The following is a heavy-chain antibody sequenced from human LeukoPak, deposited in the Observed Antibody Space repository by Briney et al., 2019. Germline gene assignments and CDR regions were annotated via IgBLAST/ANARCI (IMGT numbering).Heavy chain of an antibody. Sequence: SETLSLTCAVYGGSFSGYSWSWIRQPPGKGLEWIGEINHSGSTNYNPSLKSRVTISVDTSKNQFSLRLSSVTAADTAVYYCAKDSAHDPQWEPYLYFDYWGQGTLVTVSS. V-gene: IGHV4-34*01. CDR3: AKDSAHDPQWEPYLYFDY. CDR2: INHSGST. CDR1: GGSFSGYS. J-gene: IGHJ4*02. D-gene: IGHD1-26*01.